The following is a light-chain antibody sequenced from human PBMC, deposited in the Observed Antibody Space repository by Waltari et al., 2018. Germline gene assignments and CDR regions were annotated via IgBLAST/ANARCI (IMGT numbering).Light chain of an antibody. CDR2: KNN. Sequence: QSVLIQPPSTSGTPGQRITISCSGSTSNIGTNYVHWYQQFSGTAPKLLIYKNNQRPPGFPDRFSGSKSGTSASLAISGLRSEDEADYYCAAWDDSLNGWVFGGGTKLTVL. CDR3: AAWDDSLNGWV. J-gene: IGLJ3*02. V-gene: IGLV1-47*01. CDR1: TSNIGTNY.